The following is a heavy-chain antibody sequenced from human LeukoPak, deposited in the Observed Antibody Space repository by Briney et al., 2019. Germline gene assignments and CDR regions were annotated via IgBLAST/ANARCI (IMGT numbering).Heavy chain of an antibody. CDR1: GFTFSSYA. V-gene: IGHV3-23*01. Sequence: GESLKISCAASGFTFSSYAMSWVRQAPGKGLEWVSAISGSGGSTYYADSVKGRFTISRDNSKNTLYLQMNSLRAEDTAVYYCAKVWFAAAGLFDYWGQGTLVTVSS. CDR3: AKVWFAAAGLFDY. J-gene: IGHJ4*02. CDR2: ISGSGGST. D-gene: IGHD6-13*01.